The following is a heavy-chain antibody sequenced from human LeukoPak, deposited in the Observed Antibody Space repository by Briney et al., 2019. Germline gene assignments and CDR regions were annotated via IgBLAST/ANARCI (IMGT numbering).Heavy chain of an antibody. CDR2: IYSGGST. Sequence: LAGGSLRLSCTVSGFTVSTNSMSWVRQTPGKGLEWVSFIYSGGSTHYSDSVKGRFTISRDNSKNTLYLQMNSLRAEDTAVYYCAREGLAVAVFTFDYWGQGTLVTVSS. J-gene: IGHJ4*02. CDR1: GFTVSTNS. D-gene: IGHD6-19*01. V-gene: IGHV3-53*05. CDR3: AREGLAVAVFTFDY.